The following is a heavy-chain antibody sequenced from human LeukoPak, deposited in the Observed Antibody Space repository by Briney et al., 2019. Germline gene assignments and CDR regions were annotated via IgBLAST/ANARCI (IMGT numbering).Heavy chain of an antibody. CDR3: ARYEVGSSWAQAFDM. CDR2: ISNSGST. Sequence: SETLSLTCTVSNDSIKDYYWNWIRQSPGKGLEWIGFISNSGSTNYNPSLKSRVTISKDTSKRQLSLKLSSVTAVDTAVYYCARYEVGSSWAQAFDMWGQGTMVTVSS. CDR1: NDSIKDYY. V-gene: IGHV4-59*01. J-gene: IGHJ3*02. D-gene: IGHD6-13*01.